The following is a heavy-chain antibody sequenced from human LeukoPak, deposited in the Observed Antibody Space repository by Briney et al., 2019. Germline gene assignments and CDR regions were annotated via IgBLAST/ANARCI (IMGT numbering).Heavy chain of an antibody. J-gene: IGHJ4*02. CDR2: ISAYNGNT. D-gene: IGHD6-19*01. CDR3: ARGYSSGWPSDY. Sequence: ASVKVSCKASGGTFSSYAISWVRQAPGQGLEWMGWISAYNGNTNYAQKLQGRVTMTTDTSTSTAYMELRSLRSDDTAVYYCARGYSSGWPSDYWGQGTLVTVSS. V-gene: IGHV1-18*01. CDR1: GGTFSSYA.